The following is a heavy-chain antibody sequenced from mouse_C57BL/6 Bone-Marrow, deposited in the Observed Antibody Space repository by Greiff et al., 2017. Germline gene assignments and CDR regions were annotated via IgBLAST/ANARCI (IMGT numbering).Heavy chain of an antibody. J-gene: IGHJ2*01. CDR3: ARTTVVVDFDY. Sequence: VMLVESGGGLVKPGGSLKLSCAASGFTFSSYAMSWVRQTPEKRLEWVATISDGGSYTYYPDNVKGRFTISRDNAKNNLYLQMSHLKSEDTAMYYCARTTVVVDFDYWGQGTTLTVSS. V-gene: IGHV5-4*03. D-gene: IGHD1-1*01. CDR2: ISDGGSYT. CDR1: GFTFSSYA.